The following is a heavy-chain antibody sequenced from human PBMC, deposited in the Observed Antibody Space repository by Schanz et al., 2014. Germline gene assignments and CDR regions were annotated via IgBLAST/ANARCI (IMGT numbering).Heavy chain of an antibody. D-gene: IGHD3-22*01. CDR1: GFTFSDYY. Sequence: QVQLVESGGGLVKPGGSLRLSCAASGFTFSDYYMSWIRQAPGKGLEWVSYFSSSSSYTHYADSVKGRFTISRDNAKNSLYLQMNSLRAEDTAVYYCARPPHDSSGYYPFDYWGQGTLVTVSS. CDR2: FSSSSSYT. J-gene: IGHJ4*02. CDR3: ARPPHDSSGYYPFDY. V-gene: IGHV3-11*05.